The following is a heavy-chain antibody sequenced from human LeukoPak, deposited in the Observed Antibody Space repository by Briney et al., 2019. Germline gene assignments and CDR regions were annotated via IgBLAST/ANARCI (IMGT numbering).Heavy chain of an antibody. Sequence: ASVKVSCKASGYSFTSYDINWVRQATGQGLEWMGWMNPNSGNTGYAQKFQGRVTITRNTSISTAYMELSSLRSEDTAVYYCARDSFRNWVATIIYSSAFDIWGQGTMVTVSP. D-gene: IGHD5-12*01. CDR3: ARDSFRNWVATIIYSSAFDI. J-gene: IGHJ3*02. CDR2: MNPNSGNT. V-gene: IGHV1-8*03. CDR1: GYSFTSYD.